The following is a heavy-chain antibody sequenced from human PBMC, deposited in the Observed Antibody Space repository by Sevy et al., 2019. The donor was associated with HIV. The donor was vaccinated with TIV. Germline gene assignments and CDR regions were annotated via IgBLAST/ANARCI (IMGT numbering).Heavy chain of an antibody. J-gene: IGHJ6*02. D-gene: IGHD1-1*01. CDR3: ARGGNWNPPGGMDV. Sequence: SETLSLTCTVSGGSISSYYWSWIRQPAGKGLEWIGRIYTSGSTNYNPPLKSRVTMSVDTSKNQFSLKLSSVTAADTAVYYCARGGNWNPPGGMDVWGQGTTVTVSS. CDR1: GGSISSYY. CDR2: IYTSGST. V-gene: IGHV4-4*07.